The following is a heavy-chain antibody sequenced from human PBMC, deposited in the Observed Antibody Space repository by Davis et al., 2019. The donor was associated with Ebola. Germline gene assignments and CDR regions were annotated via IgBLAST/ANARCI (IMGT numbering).Heavy chain of an antibody. V-gene: IGHV3-9*01. J-gene: IGHJ6*04. CDR2: ISWNGGTI. Sequence: PGGSLRLSCAASGFTFDDYAMHWVRQAPGKGLEWVSGISWNGGTIGYADSVKGRFTSSRDNAKNSVYLQMNSLRVEDTAVYYCARDWAGLDVWGRGTTVTVSS. CDR1: GFTFDDYA. CDR3: ARDWAGLDV.